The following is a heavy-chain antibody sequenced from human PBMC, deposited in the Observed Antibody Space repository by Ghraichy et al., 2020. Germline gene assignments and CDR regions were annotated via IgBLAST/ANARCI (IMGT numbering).Heavy chain of an antibody. CDR3: ARDGEDSGYDCFDY. Sequence: SETLSLTCAVYGGSFSGYYWSWIRQPPGKGLEWIGEINHSGSTNYNPSLKSRVTISVDTSKNQFSLKLSSVTAADTAVYYCARDGEDSGYDCFDYWGQGTLVTVSS. CDR2: INHSGST. D-gene: IGHD5-12*01. CDR1: GGSFSGYY. J-gene: IGHJ4*02. V-gene: IGHV4-34*01.